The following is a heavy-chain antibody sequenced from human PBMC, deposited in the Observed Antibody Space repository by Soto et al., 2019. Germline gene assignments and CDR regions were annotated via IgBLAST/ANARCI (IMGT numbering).Heavy chain of an antibody. CDR1: GFTFSRYS. CDR2: ISGSSSTI. CDR3: AKTSLRVYYYGMDV. V-gene: IGHV3-48*02. Sequence: GSVRLSCAASGFTFSRYSMNWVRQAPGKGLEWVSHISGSSSTIYYTDSVKGRFTVSRDNAKNSLYLQMNSLRDEDTAVYFCAKTSLRVYYYGMDVWGQGTTVTVSS. J-gene: IGHJ6*02.